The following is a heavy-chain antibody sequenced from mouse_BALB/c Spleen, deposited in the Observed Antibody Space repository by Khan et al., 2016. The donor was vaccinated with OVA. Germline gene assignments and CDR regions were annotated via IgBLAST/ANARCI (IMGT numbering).Heavy chain of an antibody. V-gene: IGHV1-61*01. D-gene: IGHD2-2*01. CDR2: IDPSDSET. CDR1: GYTFTSYW. CDR3: ARREKYGYDPSWFAY. J-gene: IGHJ3*01. Sequence: QVQLQQSGAELVRPGASVKLSCKASGYTFTSYWMNWVKQRPGHGLEWIGRIDPSDSETHYNQMFKDKATLTVDTSSSTAYMQLSSLTSEDSAVYYCARREKYGYDPSWFAYWGQGTLVTVSA.